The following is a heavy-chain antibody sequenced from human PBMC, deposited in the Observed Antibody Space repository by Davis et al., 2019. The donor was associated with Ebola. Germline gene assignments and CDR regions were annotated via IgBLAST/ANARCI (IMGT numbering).Heavy chain of an antibody. D-gene: IGHD1-26*01. Sequence: GGSLRLSCAASGFTFSSYSMSWVRQAPGKGLEWVANIKLDGSEEKYVDSVKGRFTISRDNAKNSLYLQMNSLRAEDTAVYYCAKQRGVGAIDYDYWGRGTVVTVSS. V-gene: IGHV3-7*03. CDR3: AKQRGVGAIDYDY. CDR2: IKLDGSEE. J-gene: IGHJ4*02. CDR1: GFTFSSYS.